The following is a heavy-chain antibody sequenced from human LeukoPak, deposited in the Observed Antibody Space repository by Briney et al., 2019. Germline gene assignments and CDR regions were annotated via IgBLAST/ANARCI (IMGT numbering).Heavy chain of an antibody. J-gene: IGHJ4*02. CDR2: IKHDGSDK. Sequence: GGSLRLSCAASGFTFSSYWMGWVRQGPGKGPEWVGNIKHDGSDKSYVDSVKGRFTITRDNAKNSLYLQMSSLRAEDTAVYYCARVGGYGYFDCWGQGTLVTVSS. CDR1: GFTFSSYW. D-gene: IGHD5-12*01. V-gene: IGHV3-7*04. CDR3: ARVGGYGYFDC.